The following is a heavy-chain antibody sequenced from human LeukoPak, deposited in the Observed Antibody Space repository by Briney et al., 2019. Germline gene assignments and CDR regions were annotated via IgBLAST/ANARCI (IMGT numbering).Heavy chain of an antibody. CDR2: IYYSGST. CDR3: AREMFSYGYDY. J-gene: IGHJ4*02. V-gene: IGHV4-61*05. CDR1: GGSISSSSSY. Sequence: SETLSLTCTVSGGSISSSSSYWGWIRQPPGKGLEWIGYIYYSGSTNYNPSLKSRVTISVDTSKNQFSLKLSSVTAADTAVYYCAREMFSYGYDYWGQGTLVTVSS. D-gene: IGHD5-18*01.